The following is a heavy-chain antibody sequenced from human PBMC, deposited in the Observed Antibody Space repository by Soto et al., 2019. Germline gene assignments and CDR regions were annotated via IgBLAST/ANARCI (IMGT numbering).Heavy chain of an antibody. D-gene: IGHD1-26*01. CDR3: AARRSGLYAMDV. Sequence: SVKVSCKASGFTFSTSAVQWVRQARGQRPEWMGWIVGGSGNTNYAQNSQERVIITRDMSTSTVYMELSSLRSDDTAVYFCAARRSGLYAMDVWGQGTTVTSP. CDR2: IVGGSGNT. CDR1: GFTFSTSA. J-gene: IGHJ6*02. V-gene: IGHV1-58*01.